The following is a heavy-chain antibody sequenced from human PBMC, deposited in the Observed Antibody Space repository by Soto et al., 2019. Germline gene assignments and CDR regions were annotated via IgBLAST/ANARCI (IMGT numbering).Heavy chain of an antibody. CDR1: GGSISSSIW. D-gene: IGHD6-6*01. V-gene: IGHV4-4*02. J-gene: IGHJ5*02. CDR3: ARDRKGLALAARRGRWGNWFDP. Sequence: QVQLQESGPGLVKPSGTLSLTCAVSGGSISSSIWWSWVRQPPGKGLEWIGEIYHSGSTNYNPSLKSRVTISVDKSKNQFSLKLSSVTAADTAVYYCARDRKGLALAARRGRWGNWFDPWGQGTLVTVSS. CDR2: IYHSGST.